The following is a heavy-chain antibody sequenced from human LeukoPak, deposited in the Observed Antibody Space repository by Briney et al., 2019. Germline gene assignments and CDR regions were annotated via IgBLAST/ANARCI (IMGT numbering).Heavy chain of an antibody. Sequence: PGEPLRLSCAASGFTFSSYGINWVRQAPGKGLEWVSSIDVGSYAYYANSVKGRFTISRDNAKNSLYLQMNSLRVEDMAVYYCATEGIVGGGAHFDYWGQGTLVTVSS. CDR1: GFTFSSYG. J-gene: IGHJ4*02. V-gene: IGHV3-21*01. D-gene: IGHD1-26*01. CDR2: IDVGSYA. CDR3: ATEGIVGGGAHFDY.